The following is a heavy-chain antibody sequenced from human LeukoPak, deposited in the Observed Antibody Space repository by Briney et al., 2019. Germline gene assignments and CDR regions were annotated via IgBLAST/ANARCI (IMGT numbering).Heavy chain of an antibody. CDR3: VREPGAPRGWFDS. CDR2: ISGTGSHI. CDR1: GFTFSVYS. Sequence: GGSLRLSCEASGFTFSVYSMNWVRQAPGKGLEWVSSISGTGSHIYSADSMKGRFIISRDNAKNSLYLQMDSLRAEDTAVYYCVREPGAPRGWFDSWGQGTLVTVSS. D-gene: IGHD7-27*01. V-gene: IGHV3-21*01. J-gene: IGHJ5*01.